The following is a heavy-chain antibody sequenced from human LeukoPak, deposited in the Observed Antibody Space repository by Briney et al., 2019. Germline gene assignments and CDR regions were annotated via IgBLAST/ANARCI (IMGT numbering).Heavy chain of an antibody. V-gene: IGHV4-34*01. CDR1: GFTFSSYW. J-gene: IGHJ4*02. CDR2: INHSGST. CDR3: ARYSGSYRPVGYFDY. D-gene: IGHD1-26*01. Sequence: GSLRLSCAASGFTFSSYWMSWIRQPPGKGLEWIGEINHSGSTNYSPSLKSRVTISVDTSKNQFSLKLSSVTAADTAVYYCARYSGSYRPVGYFDYWGQGTLVTVSS.